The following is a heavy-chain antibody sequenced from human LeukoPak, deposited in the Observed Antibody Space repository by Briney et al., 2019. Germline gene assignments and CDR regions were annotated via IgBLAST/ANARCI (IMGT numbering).Heavy chain of an antibody. CDR2: IRYDGSNK. V-gene: IGHV3-30*02. CDR1: GFTFSSYG. D-gene: IGHD3-9*01. Sequence: GSLRLSCAASGFTFSSYGMHWVRQAPGKGLEWVAFIRYDGSNKYYADSVKGRFTISRDNSKNTLYLQMNSLRAEDTAVYYCAEDLHYDILTGYYMGAFDIWGQGTMVTVSS. CDR3: AEDLHYDILTGYYMGAFDI. J-gene: IGHJ3*02.